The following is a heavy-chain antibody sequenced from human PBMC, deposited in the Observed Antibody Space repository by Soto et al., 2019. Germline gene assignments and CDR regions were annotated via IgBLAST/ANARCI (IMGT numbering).Heavy chain of an antibody. V-gene: IGHV1-18*01. CDR1: GYTFTNYG. CDR3: ARDQSSGWYGKECGMDV. J-gene: IGHJ6*02. Sequence: QVQLVQSGAEVKKPGASVKVSCKASGYTFTNYGVTWVRQAPGQGLEWMGWISAYNGNKNYAQKLQGRVTLTTDTSPTTAYMELRSLTSDETAVYYCARDQSSGWYGKECGMDVWGQGTTVTVSS. D-gene: IGHD6-19*01. CDR2: ISAYNGNK.